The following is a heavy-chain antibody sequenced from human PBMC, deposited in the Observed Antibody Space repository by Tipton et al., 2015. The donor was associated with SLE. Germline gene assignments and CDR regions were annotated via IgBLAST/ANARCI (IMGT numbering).Heavy chain of an antibody. CDR3: ARGLNYYDSSGYYPFYYMDV. D-gene: IGHD3-22*01. Sequence: TLSLTCTVSGGSISSDYWTWIRQPPGKGLEWIGEINHSGSTNYNPSLKSRVTISVDTSKNQFSLKLSSVTAADTAVYYCARGLNYYDSSGYYPFYYMDVWGKGTTVTVSS. V-gene: IGHV4-34*01. CDR2: INHSGST. CDR1: GGSISSDY. J-gene: IGHJ6*03.